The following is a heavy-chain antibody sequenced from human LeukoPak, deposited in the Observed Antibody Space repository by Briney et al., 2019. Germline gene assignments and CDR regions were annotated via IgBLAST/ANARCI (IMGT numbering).Heavy chain of an antibody. V-gene: IGHV3-23*01. J-gene: IGHJ4*02. CDR1: GFTFSSYA. CDR3: AKARGSAIYTWYFDY. Sequence: GSLRLSCAASGFTFSSYAMSWVRQAPGKGLEWVSAISGSGGSTYYADSVKGRFTISRDNSKNTLYLQMNSLRAEDTAVFHCAKARGSAIYTWYFDYWGQGTLVTVSS. CDR2: ISGSGGST. D-gene: IGHD3-10*01.